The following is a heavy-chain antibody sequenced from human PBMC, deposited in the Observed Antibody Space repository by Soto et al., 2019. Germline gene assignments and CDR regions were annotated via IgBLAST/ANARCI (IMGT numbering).Heavy chain of an antibody. D-gene: IGHD2-2*01. V-gene: IGHV3-23*01. J-gene: IGHJ4*02. CDR2: ISGSGGST. CDR1: GFTFSSYA. CDR3: AKRPQDIVVVPAANGGYSGYDYYFDY. Sequence: LRLSCAASGFTFSSYAMSWVRQAPGKGLEWVSAISGSGGSTYYADSVKGRFTISRDNSKNTLYLQMNSLRAEDTAVYYCAKRPQDIVVVPAANGGYSGYDYYFDYWGQGTLVTVSS.